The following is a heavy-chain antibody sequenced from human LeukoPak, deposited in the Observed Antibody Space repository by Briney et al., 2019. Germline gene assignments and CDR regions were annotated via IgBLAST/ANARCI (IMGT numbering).Heavy chain of an antibody. J-gene: IGHJ5*02. Sequence: GGSLRLSCAASGFSGHWMHWVRHAPGKGLVWVSRIKSDGSSTSYADSVKGRFTISRDNAKNTVYLQMNSLRVEDTAVYYCARSDWFDPWGQGTLVTVSS. D-gene: IGHD3-3*01. CDR3: ARSDWFDP. CDR1: GFSGHW. V-gene: IGHV3-74*01. CDR2: IKSDGSST.